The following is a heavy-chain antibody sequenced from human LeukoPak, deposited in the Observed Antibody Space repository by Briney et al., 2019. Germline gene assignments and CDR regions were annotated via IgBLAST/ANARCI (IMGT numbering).Heavy chain of an antibody. J-gene: IGHJ6*03. CDR2: INTHGSST. Sequence: PGGPLRLSCAASGFAFSNYWVHWLRHATGKGLEWVARINTHGSSTNYADSVKGRFTISRDNAKNTLYLQMTSLSAEDTAVYYALAGYYYYYMDVWGKGTTVTVSS. D-gene: IGHD3-16*01. V-gene: IGHV3-74*01. CDR1: GFAFSNYW. CDR3: LAGYYYYYMDV.